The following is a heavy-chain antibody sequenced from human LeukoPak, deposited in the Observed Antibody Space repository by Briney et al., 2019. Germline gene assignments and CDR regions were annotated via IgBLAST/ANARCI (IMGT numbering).Heavy chain of an antibody. V-gene: IGHV4-61*02. CDR3: ARVGLGGISFFDP. D-gene: IGHD4-23*01. Sequence: SQTLSLTCTVSGGSISSGSYYWSWLRQPAGTGLEWIGRIYSSGSTNYNPSLKSRVTMSVDTSKNQFSLKLSSVAAADTAVYYCARVGLGGISFFDPWGQGTLVTVSS. CDR1: GGSISSGSYY. J-gene: IGHJ5*02. CDR2: IYSSGST.